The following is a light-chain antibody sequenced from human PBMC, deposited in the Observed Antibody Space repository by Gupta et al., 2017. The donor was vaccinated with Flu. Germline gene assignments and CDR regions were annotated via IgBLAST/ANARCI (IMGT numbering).Light chain of an antibody. CDR3: QQYGDSPPTT. V-gene: IGKV3-20*01. CDR2: TAS. Sequence: IVLTQSPGTLSLSPGERATLSCRASQSIARNFLAWYQQRPGQSPRLLIHTASSRATGTPDRFSGTGYGTDFTLTINGREPEDFAVYYCQQYGDSPPTTFGQGTKVDIK. J-gene: IGKJ1*01. CDR1: QSIARNF.